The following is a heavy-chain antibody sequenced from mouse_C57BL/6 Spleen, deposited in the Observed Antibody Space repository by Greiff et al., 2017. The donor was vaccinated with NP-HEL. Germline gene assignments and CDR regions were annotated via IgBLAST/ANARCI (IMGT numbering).Heavy chain of an antibody. D-gene: IGHD2-1*01. Sequence: QVQLQQSGAELVKLGALVKLSCKASGYTFTEYTLHWVKQRSGQGLEWIGWFYPGSGSIKYNEKFKDKVTVTADKSSNTVYMELSRLESEDSAVYICARHRNENYHGNYFDYWGQGTTLTVSS. J-gene: IGHJ2*01. CDR1: GYTFTEYT. CDR2: FYPGSGSI. CDR3: ARHRNENYHGNYFDY. V-gene: IGHV1-62-2*01.